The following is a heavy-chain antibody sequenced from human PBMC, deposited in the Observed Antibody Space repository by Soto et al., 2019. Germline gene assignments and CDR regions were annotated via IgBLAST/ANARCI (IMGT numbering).Heavy chain of an antibody. D-gene: IGHD5-18*01. CDR3: AHADAARVLAFDY. V-gene: IGHV2-5*02. CDR2: IYWDGDDGQ. J-gene: IGHJ4*02. Sequence: QITLKESGPTLVKPTQTLTLTCTFSGFSLSTTGVAVAWIRQPPGKALEWLALIYWDGDDGQLYSPSLKSRLTITKDTSKNQVVLTMTNMDPMDTGTYYCAHADAARVLAFDYWGQGTLVSVSS. CDR1: GFSLSTTGVA.